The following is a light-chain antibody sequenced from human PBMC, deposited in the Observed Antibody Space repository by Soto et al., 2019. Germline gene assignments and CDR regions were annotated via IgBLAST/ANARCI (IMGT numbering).Light chain of an antibody. CDR3: SSYADRNNLV. CDR1: SSDVGGYNY. J-gene: IGLJ2*01. Sequence: QPVLTQPPSASGSPGQSVTISCTGTSSDVGGYNYVSWYQQHPGKAPKLMIYEVSKRPSGVPDRFSGSKSGNTASLTVSGLQAEDEADYYCSSYADRNNLVYGGGTKVTVL. V-gene: IGLV2-8*01. CDR2: EVS.